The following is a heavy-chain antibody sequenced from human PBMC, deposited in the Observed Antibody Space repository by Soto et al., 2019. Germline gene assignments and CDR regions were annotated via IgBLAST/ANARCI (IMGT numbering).Heavy chain of an antibody. V-gene: IGHV4-59*01. CDR1: GGSISSYY. D-gene: IGHD3-3*01. CDR3: ARSLRFLETHFDY. Sequence: QVQLQESGPGLVKPSETLSLTCTVSGGSISSYYWSWIRQPPGKGLEWIGYIYYSGSTNYNPSLKSRVTISVDTSKNQFSLKLSSVTAADTAVYYCARSLRFLETHFDYWGQGTLVTVSS. CDR2: IYYSGST. J-gene: IGHJ4*02.